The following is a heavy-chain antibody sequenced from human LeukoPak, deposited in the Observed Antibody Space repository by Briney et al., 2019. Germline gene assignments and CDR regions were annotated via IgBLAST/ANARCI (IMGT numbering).Heavy chain of an antibody. J-gene: IGHJ4*02. V-gene: IGHV4-59*01. CDR1: GGSISSYY. CDR3: ARVFSDGYNWAYFDY. D-gene: IGHD5-24*01. Sequence: SETLSLTCTVSGGSISSYYWSWIRQPPGKGLEWIGYIYYSGSTNYNPSLKGRVTISVDTSKNQFSLKLSSVTAADTAVYYCARVFSDGYNWAYFDYWGQGTLVTVSS. CDR2: IYYSGST.